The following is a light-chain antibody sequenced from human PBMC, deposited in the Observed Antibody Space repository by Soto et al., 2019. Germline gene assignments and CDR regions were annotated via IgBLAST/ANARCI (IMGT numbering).Light chain of an antibody. J-gene: IGKJ2*01. CDR2: GGS. CDR3: QQYGSSPQT. Sequence: EIVLTQSPGTLSLSPGERATLSCRASQSVTSSYLAWYQQKPGQAPRLLIYGGSSRATGIPDRFSGSGSGTDFTLTISRLEPEDFAVYYCQQYGSSPQTCGQGTKLEIK. V-gene: IGKV3-20*01. CDR1: QSVTSSY.